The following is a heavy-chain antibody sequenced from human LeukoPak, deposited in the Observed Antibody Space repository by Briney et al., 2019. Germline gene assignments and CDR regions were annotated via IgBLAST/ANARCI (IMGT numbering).Heavy chain of an antibody. Sequence: SQTLSLTCAISGDTVSSNRAAWDWIRQSPSGGLGWLGRTYYGSKWYSDYALSVKSRLPITPDTSKNQFSLQLNSVTPEDTAVYYCARDSSSWYNYFDYWGQGTLVTVSS. CDR3: ARDSSSWYNYFDY. J-gene: IGHJ4*02. CDR1: GDTVSSNRAA. V-gene: IGHV6-1*01. D-gene: IGHD6-13*01. CDR2: TYYGSKWYS.